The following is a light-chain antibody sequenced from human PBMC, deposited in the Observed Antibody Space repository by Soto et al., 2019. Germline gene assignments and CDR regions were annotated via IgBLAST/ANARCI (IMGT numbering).Light chain of an antibody. CDR1: SSNIGNNY. Sequence: QSVLTQPPSVSAAPGQKVTISCSGGSSNIGNNYVSWYQQLPGTAPKLLIYDNNNRPSGIPDRFSGSKSGTSDTLAITGLQTGDEADYYCGTWDTSLSVGVFGGGTKLTGL. V-gene: IGLV1-51*01. J-gene: IGLJ3*02. CDR3: GTWDTSLSVGV. CDR2: DNN.